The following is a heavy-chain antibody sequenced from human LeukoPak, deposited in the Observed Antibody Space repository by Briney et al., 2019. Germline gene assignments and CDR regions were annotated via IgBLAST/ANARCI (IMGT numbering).Heavy chain of an antibody. Sequence: KSGGSLRLSCATSGFTFNNYNMNWVRQAPGRALEWVSSITSSGTYIFYADSVKGRFTISRDNAKNSLYLQLNNLRAEDTALYYCARARVTIDYYYYMDVWGKGTTVTVSS. CDR1: GFTFNNYN. J-gene: IGHJ6*03. V-gene: IGHV3-21*04. D-gene: IGHD4-11*01. CDR3: ARARVTIDYYYYMDV. CDR2: ITSSGTYI.